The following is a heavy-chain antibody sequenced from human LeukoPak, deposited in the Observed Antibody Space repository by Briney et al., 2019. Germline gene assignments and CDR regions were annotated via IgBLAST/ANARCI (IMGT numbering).Heavy chain of an antibody. J-gene: IGHJ4*02. CDR3: ARSRARIAAAVYYFDY. Sequence: GGSQSLSCAAPGFTFDYYFMGWVRQAPGKGLEWVSYITNSGYTMYYADSVRGRFTISKDNAKNSLYLHMSGLRAEDTAVYYCARSRARIAAAVYYFDYWGQGIPVTVSS. CDR2: ITNSGYTM. CDR1: GFTFDYYF. D-gene: IGHD6-13*01. V-gene: IGHV3-11*01.